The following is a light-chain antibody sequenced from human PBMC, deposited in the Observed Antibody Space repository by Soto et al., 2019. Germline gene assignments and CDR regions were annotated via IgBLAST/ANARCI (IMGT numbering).Light chain of an antibody. CDR2: SNN. CDR1: SSNIGSNY. J-gene: IGLJ2*01. CDR3: GASDDSLSAPA. V-gene: IGLV1-47*02. Sequence: QSVLTQPPSASGTPGQRVTISCSGSSSNIGSNYVYWYQQLPGTAPKLLIYSNNQRPSGVPDRFSGSKSGTSASLAISGLRSEDEAAYYCGASDDSLSAPAFGGGTKLTVL.